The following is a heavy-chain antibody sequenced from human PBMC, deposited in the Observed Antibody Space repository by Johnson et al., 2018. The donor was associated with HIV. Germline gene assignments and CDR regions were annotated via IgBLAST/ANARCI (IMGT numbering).Heavy chain of an antibody. Sequence: QVQLVESGGGLVKTGGSLRLSCAASGFTFSDYYMGWIRQAPGKGLEWISYISSSGYTINYADSVKGRFTISRDNSKNSLYLQMNSLRTEDTALYYCAKGAVAGINDAFDIWGQGTIVTVSS. CDR2: ISSSGYTI. CDR1: GFTFSDYY. J-gene: IGHJ3*02. V-gene: IGHV3-11*01. D-gene: IGHD6-19*01. CDR3: AKGAVAGINDAFDI.